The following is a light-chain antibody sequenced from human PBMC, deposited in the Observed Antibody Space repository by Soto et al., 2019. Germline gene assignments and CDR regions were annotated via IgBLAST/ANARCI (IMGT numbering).Light chain of an antibody. CDR3: QKYNGAPFT. V-gene: IGKV1-27*01. CDR2: GAS. CDR1: QGINTY. Sequence: DIQMTPSPSSLSASVGDRFTVTCRASQGINTYLAWYQQKPGKAPELLIYGASTLQSGVPSRFSGSGSGTDFTLTISSLRPEDVATYYCQKYNGAPFTFGGGTKADIK. J-gene: IGKJ4*01.